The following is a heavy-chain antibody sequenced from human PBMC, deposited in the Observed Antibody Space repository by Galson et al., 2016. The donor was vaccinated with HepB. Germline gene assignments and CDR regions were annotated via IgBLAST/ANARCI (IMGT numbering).Heavy chain of an antibody. CDR3: TRSKWFVSYYFDF. D-gene: IGHD3-10*01. CDR2: IDWGDVK. J-gene: IGHJ4*02. CDR1: GFSLSSRGMS. V-gene: IGHV2-70*01. Sequence: PALVKPPQTLTLACTFSGFSLSSRGMSVSWIRQPPGKALEWLALIDWGDVKYYNISLRTRLTLSKDTSKNQVVLTMTNMDPVDTATYYCTRSKWFVSYYFDFWGQGTQVTVSS.